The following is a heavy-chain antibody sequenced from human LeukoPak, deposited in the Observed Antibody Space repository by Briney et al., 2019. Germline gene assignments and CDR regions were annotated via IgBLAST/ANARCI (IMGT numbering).Heavy chain of an antibody. Sequence: GGSLRLSCTASGSSFRSYSLNWVRQSPGKGLEWISYIGGGGDAIYYAESVRGRFTISRDNARNSVYLQVNSLRVEDTAVYYCVRGGQGRDDYFDYWGQGTLVTVSS. CDR1: GSSFRSYS. J-gene: IGHJ4*02. V-gene: IGHV3-48*04. CDR2: IGGGGDAI. CDR3: VRGGQGRDDYFDY.